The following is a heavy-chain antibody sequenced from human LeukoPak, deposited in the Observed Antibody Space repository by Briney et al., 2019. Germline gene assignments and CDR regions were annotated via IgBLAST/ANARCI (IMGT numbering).Heavy chain of an antibody. CDR3: ARGLDTNDWSDAFDI. D-gene: IGHD2-21*01. CDR2: MYYSGST. V-gene: IGHV4-30-4*07. CDR1: GGSISSSNW. J-gene: IGHJ3*02. Sequence: PSETQSLTCAVSGGSISSSNWWSWIRQPPGKGLEWIGYMYYSGSTYSNLSLKSRVTISVDTSKNQFSLKLSSVTAADTAVYYCARGLDTNDWSDAFDIWGQGTTVTVSS.